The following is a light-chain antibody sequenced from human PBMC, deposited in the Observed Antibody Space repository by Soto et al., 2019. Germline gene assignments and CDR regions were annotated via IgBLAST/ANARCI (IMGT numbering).Light chain of an antibody. V-gene: IGKV1-39*01. CDR3: QQSYTTVYS. CDR2: DAS. CDR1: PTIGAN. J-gene: IGKJ2*01. Sequence: DIQMTQSPSSLSASVGDRVTITFLASPTIGANLNWYRQKPGKAPTLLIYDASTRQSGVPSRFSGLGSGTDFALTITSLQPDDSATYYCQQSYTTVYSFGQGTKVDIK.